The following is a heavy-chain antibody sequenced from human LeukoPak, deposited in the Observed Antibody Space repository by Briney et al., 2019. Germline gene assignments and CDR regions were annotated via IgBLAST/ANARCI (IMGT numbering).Heavy chain of an antibody. J-gene: IGHJ4*02. CDR1: GGSISSYY. V-gene: IGHV4-59*01. CDR2: IYYSGST. Sequence: KSSETLSLTCTVSGGSISSYYWSWIRQPPGKGLEWIGYIYYSGSTNYNPSLKSRVTISVDTSKNQFSLKLSSVTAADTAVYYCARTGNPATVDYWGQGTLVTVSS. D-gene: IGHD1-1*01. CDR3: ARTGNPATVDY.